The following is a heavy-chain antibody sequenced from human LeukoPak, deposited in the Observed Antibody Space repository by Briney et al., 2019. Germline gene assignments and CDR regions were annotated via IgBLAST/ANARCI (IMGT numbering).Heavy chain of an antibody. CDR1: GFTLSKYW. CDR2: INPDGSRI. J-gene: IGHJ4*02. CDR3: SRDFVGADDY. D-gene: IGHD1-26*01. V-gene: IGHV3-74*01. Sequence: GGSLRLSCAASGFTLSKYWMHWVRQAPGKGPVWVSRINPDGSRIDYADSVRGRFTISRDSAKSTLYLQMNSLRAEDTAVYYCSRDFVGADDYWGQGTLVTVSS.